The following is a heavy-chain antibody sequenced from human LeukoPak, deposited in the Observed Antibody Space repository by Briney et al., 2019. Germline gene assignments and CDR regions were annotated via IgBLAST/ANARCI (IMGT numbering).Heavy chain of an antibody. CDR3: SKWGDYDVLTGYYDSDF. CDR2: ITSDGYI. D-gene: IGHD3-9*01. V-gene: IGHV3-69-1*01. Sequence: PGGSLRLSCTASGFTFTDYNINWVRQAPGKGLEWVSSITSDGYIYSTESRRGRFTISRDNSKNSLFLQMNSLRVEDTALYYCSKWGDYDVLTGYYDSDFWGQGTLVTVSA. J-gene: IGHJ4*02. CDR1: GFTFTDYN.